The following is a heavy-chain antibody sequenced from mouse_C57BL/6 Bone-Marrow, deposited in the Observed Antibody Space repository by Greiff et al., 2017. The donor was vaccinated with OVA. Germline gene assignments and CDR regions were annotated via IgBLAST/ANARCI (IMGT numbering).Heavy chain of an antibody. V-gene: IGHV1-82*01. Sequence: RVEPGASVTISCKASGYAFSSSWMNWVKQRPGKGLEWIGRIYPGDGDTNYNGKFKGKATLTADKSSSTAYMQLSSLTSEDSAVYFCARGLLRSYWGQGTTLTVSS. J-gene: IGHJ2*01. D-gene: IGHD2-3*01. CDR3: ARGLLRSY. CDR2: IYPGDGDT. CDR1: GYAFSSSW.